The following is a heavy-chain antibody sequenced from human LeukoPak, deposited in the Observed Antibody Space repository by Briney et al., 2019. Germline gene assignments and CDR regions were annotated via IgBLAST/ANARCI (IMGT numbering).Heavy chain of an antibody. CDR3: ARGGAARLHFQN. CDR2: IYHSGST. V-gene: IGHV4-59*01. D-gene: IGHD6-6*01. J-gene: IGHJ1*01. Sequence: SETLSLTCTVSGGSISTYYWNWIRQPPGKGLEWIGYIYHSGSTNYNPSLQSRVTISVDTSKNQFSLNLNSVTAADTAVYYCARGGAARLHFQNWGQGTLVTVSA. CDR1: GGSISTYY.